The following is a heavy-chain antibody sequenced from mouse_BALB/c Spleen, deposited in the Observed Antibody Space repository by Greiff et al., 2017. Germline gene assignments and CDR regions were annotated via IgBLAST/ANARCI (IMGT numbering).Heavy chain of an antibody. J-gene: IGHJ1*01. V-gene: IGHV5-12-1*01. Sequence: EVKVVESGGGLVKPGGSLKLSCAASGFAFSSYDMSWVRQTPEKRLEWVAYISSGGGSTYYPDTVKGRFTISRDNAKNTLYLQMSSLKSEDTAMYYCARHNYYGSSPYWYFDVWGAGTTVTVSS. D-gene: IGHD1-1*01. CDR3: ARHNYYGSSPYWYFDV. CDR2: ISSGGGST. CDR1: GFAFSSYD.